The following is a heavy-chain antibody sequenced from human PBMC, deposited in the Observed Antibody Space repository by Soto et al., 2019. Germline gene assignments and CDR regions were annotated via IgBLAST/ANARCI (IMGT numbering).Heavy chain of an antibody. Sequence: GGSLRLSCAASGFTFSNAWMNWVRQAPGKGLEWVGRIKSKTDGGTTDYAAPVKGRFTISRDDSKNTLYLQMNSLKTEDTAVYYCIYDILTGYSPPDYYYYGMDVWGQGTTVTLSS. D-gene: IGHD3-9*01. CDR2: IKSKTDGGTT. J-gene: IGHJ6*02. V-gene: IGHV3-15*07. CDR1: GFTFSNAW. CDR3: IYDILTGYSPPDYYYYGMDV.